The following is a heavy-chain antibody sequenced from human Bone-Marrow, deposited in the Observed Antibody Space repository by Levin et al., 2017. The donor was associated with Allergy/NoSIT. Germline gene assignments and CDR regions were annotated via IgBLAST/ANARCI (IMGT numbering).Heavy chain of an antibody. CDR1: GFTFDDFA. D-gene: IGHD6-13*01. J-gene: IGHJ3*01. Sequence: GGSLRLSCAASGFTFDDFAMHWVRQAPGKGLEWVSGINWNSENIVYADSVKDRFTISRDNANNSLYLEMNNLRPEDTALYFCARSVAAAATTAVWDGFDVWGQGTMLTVSS. CDR2: INWNSENI. V-gene: IGHV3-9*01. CDR3: ARSVAAAATTAVWDGFDV.